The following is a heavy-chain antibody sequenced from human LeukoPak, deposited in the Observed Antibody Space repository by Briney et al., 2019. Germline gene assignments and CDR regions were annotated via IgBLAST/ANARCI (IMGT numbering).Heavy chain of an antibody. CDR1: GGSFSGYY. D-gene: IGHD6-13*01. V-gene: IGHV4-34*01. CDR3: ARGIQSSFVI. CDR2: INHSGST. J-gene: IGHJ3*02. Sequence: SETLSLTCAVYGGSFSGYYWSWIRQPPGKGLEWIGEINHSGSTNYNPSLKSRVTISVDTSKNQFSLKLSSVTAADTAVYYCARGIQSSFVIWGQGTMVTVSS.